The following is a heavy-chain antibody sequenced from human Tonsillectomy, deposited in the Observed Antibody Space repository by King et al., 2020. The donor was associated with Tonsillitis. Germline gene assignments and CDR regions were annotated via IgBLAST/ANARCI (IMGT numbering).Heavy chain of an antibody. V-gene: IGHV3-20*01. Sequence: VQLVESGGGVVRPGGSLRLSCAASGFTFDDYGMSWVRQAPGKGLEWVSGINWNGGSTGYADSVKGRFTISRDNAKNSLYLQMNSLRAEDTALYHCARDFVYNWNYSPPVLLHPGMDVWGQGTTVTVSS. J-gene: IGHJ6*02. CDR2: INWNGGST. CDR1: GFTFDDYG. CDR3: ARDFVYNWNYSPPVLLHPGMDV. D-gene: IGHD1-7*01.